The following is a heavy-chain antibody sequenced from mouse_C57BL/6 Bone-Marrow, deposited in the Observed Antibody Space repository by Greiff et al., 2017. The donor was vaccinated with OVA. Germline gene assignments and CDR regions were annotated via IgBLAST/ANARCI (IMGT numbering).Heavy chain of an antibody. J-gene: IGHJ1*03. Sequence: VQLQQSDAELVKPGASVKISCKVSGYTFTDHTIHWMKQRPEQGLEWIGYIYPRDGSTKYNEKFKGKATLTADKSSSTAYMQLNSLTSEDSAVYFCARALYDYDRYWYFDVWGTGTTVTVSS. V-gene: IGHV1-78*01. CDR2: IYPRDGST. D-gene: IGHD2-4*01. CDR1: GYTFTDHT. CDR3: ARALYDYDRYWYFDV.